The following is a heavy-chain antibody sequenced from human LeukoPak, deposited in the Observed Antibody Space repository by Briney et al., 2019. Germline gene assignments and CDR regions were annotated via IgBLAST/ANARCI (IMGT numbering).Heavy chain of an antibody. CDR1: GFTFSNAW. Sequence: GGSLRLSCAASGFTFSNAWMSWVRQAPGKGLEWVGRIKSKTDGGTTDYAAPVKGRFTISRDDSKNTLYLQMNSLKTEDTAVYYCTADIWPIVVVMGGDYWGQGTLVTVSS. D-gene: IGHD3-22*01. CDR3: TADIWPIVVVMGGDY. J-gene: IGHJ4*02. CDR2: IKSKTDGGTT. V-gene: IGHV3-15*01.